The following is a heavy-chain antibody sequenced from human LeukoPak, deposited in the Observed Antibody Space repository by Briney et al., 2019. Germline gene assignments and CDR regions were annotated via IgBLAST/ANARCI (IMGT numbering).Heavy chain of an antibody. CDR2: INHSGST. V-gene: IGHV4-34*01. CDR3: ARSGRDGSGYYLRYFDY. Sequence: RSSETLSLTCAVSGGSLYGYFWSWIRQPPGKGLEWIGEINHSGSTHYNPSVKSRVTISVDTSKNHFSLKVTSVTAADTAVYYCARSGRDGSGYYLRYFDYWGQGSLVIVSS. CDR1: GGSLYGYF. D-gene: IGHD3-22*01. J-gene: IGHJ4*02.